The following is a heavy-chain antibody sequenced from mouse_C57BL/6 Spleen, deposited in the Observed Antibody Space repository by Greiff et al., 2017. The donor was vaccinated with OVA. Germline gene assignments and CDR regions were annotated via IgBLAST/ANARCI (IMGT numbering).Heavy chain of an antibody. CDR1: GYTFTSYW. CDR2: IHPNSGST. CDR3: ASDYYGSSRYYAMDY. J-gene: IGHJ4*01. Sequence: QVQLQQSGAELVKPGASVKLSCKASGYTFTSYWMHWVKQRPGQGLEWIGMIHPNSGSTNYNEKFKSKATLTVDKSSSTAYMQLSSLTSEDSAVYYCASDYYGSSRYYAMDYWGQGTSVTVSS. V-gene: IGHV1-64*01. D-gene: IGHD1-1*01.